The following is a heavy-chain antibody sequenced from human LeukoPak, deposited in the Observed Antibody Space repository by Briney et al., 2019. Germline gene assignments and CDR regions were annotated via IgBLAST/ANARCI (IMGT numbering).Heavy chain of an antibody. D-gene: IGHD2-15*01. CDR1: GFTFSSYA. J-gene: IGHJ4*02. V-gene: IGHV3-66*01. Sequence: GGSLRLSCAASGFTFSSYAMSWVRQAPGKGLEWVSVIYSGGSTYYADSVKGRFTISRDNSKNTLYLQMNSLRAEDTAVYYCARGPVVHFDYWGQGTLVTVSS. CDR3: ARGPVVHFDY. CDR2: IYSGGST.